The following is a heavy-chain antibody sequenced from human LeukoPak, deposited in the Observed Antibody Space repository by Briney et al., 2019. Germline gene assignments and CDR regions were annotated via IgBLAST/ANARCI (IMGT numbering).Heavy chain of an antibody. Sequence: GGSLRLSCAASGFTVSSNYMSWVRQAPGKGLEWVSVIYSGGSTYYADSVKGRFTISRDNSKNTLYLQMNSLRAEDTAVYYCALSREYYYDSSGYLHFDYRGQGTLVTVSS. CDR3: ALSREYYYDSSGYLHFDY. J-gene: IGHJ4*02. V-gene: IGHV3-66*01. CDR2: IYSGGST. CDR1: GFTVSSNY. D-gene: IGHD3-22*01.